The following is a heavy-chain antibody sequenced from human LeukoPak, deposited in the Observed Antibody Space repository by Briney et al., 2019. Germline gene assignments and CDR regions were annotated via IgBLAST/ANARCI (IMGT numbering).Heavy chain of an antibody. V-gene: IGHV3-53*01. CDR3: AKDILTGPYYYGMDV. D-gene: IGHD3-9*01. J-gene: IGHJ6*02. Sequence: PGGSLRLSCAASGFTVSSNYMSWVRQAPGKGLEWVSVIYSGGSTYYADSVKGRFTISRDNSKNTLYLQMNSLRAEDTAVYYCAKDILTGPYYYGMDVWGQGTTVTVSS. CDR1: GFTVSSNY. CDR2: IYSGGST.